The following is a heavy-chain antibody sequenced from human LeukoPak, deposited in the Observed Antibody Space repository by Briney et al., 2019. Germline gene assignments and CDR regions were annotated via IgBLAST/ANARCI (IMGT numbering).Heavy chain of an antibody. CDR2: INNDGSST. CDR3: AGFFGVVLPHDY. V-gene: IGHV3-74*01. Sequence: GGSLRLSCVASGFTFSSYWMHWVRQAPGKGLVWVSRINNDGSSTRHADSVKGRFTISRDNAKNTLYLQMNSLRAEDTAVYYCAGFFGVVLPHDYWGQGTLVTVSS. CDR1: GFTFSSYW. J-gene: IGHJ4*02. D-gene: IGHD3-3*01.